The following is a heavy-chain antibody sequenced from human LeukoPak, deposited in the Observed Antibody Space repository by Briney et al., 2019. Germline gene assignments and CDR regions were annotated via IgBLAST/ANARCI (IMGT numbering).Heavy chain of an antibody. CDR1: GFTFSRYW. Sequence: GGSLRLSCAASGFTFSRYWMHWVRQAPGKGLEWVSAISGSGGSTYYADSVKGRFTISRDNSKNTLYLQMNSLRAEDTAVYYCAKEDGSGSIGDYWGQGTLVTVSS. D-gene: IGHD3-10*01. CDR3: AKEDGSGSIGDY. CDR2: ISGSGGST. V-gene: IGHV3-23*01. J-gene: IGHJ4*02.